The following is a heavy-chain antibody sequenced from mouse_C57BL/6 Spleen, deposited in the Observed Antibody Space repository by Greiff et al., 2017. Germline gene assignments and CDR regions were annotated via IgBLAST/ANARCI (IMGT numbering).Heavy chain of an antibody. CDR3: ARGRLTTVVAPYWYFDV. J-gene: IGHJ1*03. CDR1: GYSITSGYY. D-gene: IGHD1-1*01. Sequence: EVKLVESGPGLVKPSQSLSLTCSVTGYSITSGYYWNWIRQFPGNKLEWMGYISYDGSNNYNPSLKNRISITRDTSKNQFFLKLNSVTTEATATYYCARGRLTTVVAPYWYFDVWGTGTTVTVSS. CDR2: ISYDGSN. V-gene: IGHV3-6*01.